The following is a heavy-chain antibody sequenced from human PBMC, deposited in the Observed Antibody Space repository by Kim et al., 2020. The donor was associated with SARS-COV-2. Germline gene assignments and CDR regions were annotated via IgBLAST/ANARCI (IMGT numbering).Heavy chain of an antibody. CDR2: ISYDGNNK. CDR1: GFTFSSCA. J-gene: IGHJ4*02. V-gene: IGHV3-30-3*01. D-gene: IGHD5-18*01. Sequence: GWSLRLSCAASGFTFSSCAMHWVRQAPGKGLEWVALISYDGNNKYYADAVKGRFTISRDDSKNTLYLQINSLRPENTAVYYCARDSQKYTYGLSGLDYWGQGALVTVSS. CDR3: ARDSQKYTYGLSGLDY.